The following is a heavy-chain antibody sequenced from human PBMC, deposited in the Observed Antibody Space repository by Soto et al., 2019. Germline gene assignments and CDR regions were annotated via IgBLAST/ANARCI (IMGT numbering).Heavy chain of an antibody. CDR2: INPSGGST. CDR3: ARGGYDILTGLLGAFDI. V-gene: IGHV1-46*03. CDR1: GYTFTSYY. J-gene: IGHJ3*02. D-gene: IGHD3-9*01. Sequence: ASVKVSWEASGYTFTSYYLYWLRQDPGQGLEWMGIINPSGGSTSYAQKFQGRVTMTRDTSTSTVYMELSSLRSEDTAVYYCARGGYDILTGLLGAFDIWGQGTMVTVSS.